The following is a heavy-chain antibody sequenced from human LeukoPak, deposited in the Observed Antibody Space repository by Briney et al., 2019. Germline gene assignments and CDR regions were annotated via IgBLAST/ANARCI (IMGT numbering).Heavy chain of an antibody. J-gene: IGHJ4*02. CDR1: GYTFTGYY. Sequence: GASVKVSCKASGYTFTGYYMHWVRQAPGQGLEWMGIINPSGGSTSYAQKFQGRVTMTRDMSTSTVYMELSSLRSEDTAVYYCARTYYYDSSGRSNYFDYWGQGTLVTVSS. V-gene: IGHV1-46*01. CDR3: ARTYYYDSSGRSNYFDY. D-gene: IGHD3-22*01. CDR2: INPSGGST.